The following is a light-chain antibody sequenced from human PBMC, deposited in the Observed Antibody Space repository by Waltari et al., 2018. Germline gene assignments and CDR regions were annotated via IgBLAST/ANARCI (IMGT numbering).Light chain of an antibody. CDR3: QSYDSSLGAFWV. V-gene: IGLV1-40*01. CDR1: NSNTGAGYD. J-gene: IGLJ3*02. CDR2: GNN. Sequence: QSVLTPPPSVSGAPGQRVTISCTGSNSNTGAGYDVHWYQQLPGAAPKLLISGNNNRPSGVPDRFSGSRSDTSASLAITGLQAEDEADYYCQSYDSSLGAFWVFGGGTKVTVL.